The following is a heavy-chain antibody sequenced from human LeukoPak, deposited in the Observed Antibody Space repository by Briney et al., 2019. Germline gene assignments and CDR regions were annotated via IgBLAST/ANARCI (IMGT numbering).Heavy chain of an antibody. D-gene: IGHD6-19*01. CDR1: GGSISSGGYS. CDR2: IYHSGST. CDR3: ARQVAVAGKYWYFDL. V-gene: IGHV4-30-2*01. J-gene: IGHJ2*01. Sequence: SETLSLTCAVSGGSISSGGYSWSWIRQPPGKGLEWIGYIYHSGSTYYNPSLKSRVTISVDRSKNQFSLKLSSVTAADTAVYYCARQVAVAGKYWYFDLWGRGTLVTVSS.